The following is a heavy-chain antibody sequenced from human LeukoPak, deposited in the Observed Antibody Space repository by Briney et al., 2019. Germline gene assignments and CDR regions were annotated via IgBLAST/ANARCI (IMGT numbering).Heavy chain of an antibody. J-gene: IGHJ4*02. V-gene: IGHV1-18*01. D-gene: IGHD3-22*01. CDR3: ARVSDYYDSSGYYHY. Sequence: ASVKVSCTASGYTFTSYGISWVRQAPGEGLEWMGWISAYNGNTNYAQKLQGRVTMTTDTSTSTAYMELRSLRSDDTAVYYCARVSDYYDSSGYYHYWGQGTLVTVSS. CDR1: GYTFTSYG. CDR2: ISAYNGNT.